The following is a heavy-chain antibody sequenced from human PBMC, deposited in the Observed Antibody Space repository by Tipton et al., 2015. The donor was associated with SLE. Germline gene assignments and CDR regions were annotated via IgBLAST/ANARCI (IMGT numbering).Heavy chain of an antibody. V-gene: IGHV4-34*01. D-gene: IGHD6-13*01. J-gene: IGHJ5*02. CDR3: ARDMDALPSSSWSGIAH. Sequence: TLSLTCAVYGGSFRGYYWTWIRQSPNKGLEWIGESDHTGNTNYNPSLKSRVTISVDTSKNQFSLRLNSVTAADTAVYYCARDMDALPSSSWSGIAHWGQGILVTVSS. CDR1: GGSFRGYY. CDR2: SDHTGNT.